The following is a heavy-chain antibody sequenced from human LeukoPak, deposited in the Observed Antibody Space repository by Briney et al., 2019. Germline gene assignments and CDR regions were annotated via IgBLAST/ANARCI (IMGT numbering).Heavy chain of an antibody. D-gene: IGHD6-6*01. J-gene: IGHJ6*04. CDR1: GFTFSSYA. Sequence: PGGSLRLSCAASGFTFSSYAMHWVRQAPGKGLEWVAVISYDGSNKYYADSVKGRFTISRDNSKNTLYLQMNSLRVEDTAVYYCAKDFSSSPPQLMDVWGKGTTVTVSS. CDR2: ISYDGSNK. CDR3: AKDFSSSPPQLMDV. V-gene: IGHV3-30-3*01.